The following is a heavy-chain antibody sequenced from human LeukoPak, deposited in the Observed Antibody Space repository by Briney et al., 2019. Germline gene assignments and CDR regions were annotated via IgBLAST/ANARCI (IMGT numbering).Heavy chain of an antibody. CDR2: IKQDGSEK. J-gene: IGHJ4*02. V-gene: IGHV3-7*01. CDR3: ARAPHKTQRWLQGFDY. Sequence: PGGSLGLSCAASGFTFSSYWMSWVRQAPGKGLEWVANIKQDGSEKYYVDSVKGRFTISRDNAKNSLHLQMNSLRAEDTAVYYCARAPHKTQRWLQGFDYWGQGTLVTVSS. D-gene: IGHD5-24*01. CDR1: GFTFSSYW.